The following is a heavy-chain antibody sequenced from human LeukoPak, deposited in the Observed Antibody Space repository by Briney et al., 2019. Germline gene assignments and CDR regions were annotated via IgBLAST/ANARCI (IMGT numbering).Heavy chain of an antibody. V-gene: IGHV4-39*01. CDR1: GGSISSSSYY. CDR3: ARHFCSGGSCHFDY. J-gene: IGHJ4*02. CDR2: IYYSGST. D-gene: IGHD2-15*01. Sequence: PSETLSLTCTVSGGSISSSSYYWGWIRQPPGKGLEWIGSIYYSGSTYYNPSLKSRVTISVDTSKNQFSLKLSSVTAADTAVYYCARHFCSGGSCHFDYWGQGTLVTVS.